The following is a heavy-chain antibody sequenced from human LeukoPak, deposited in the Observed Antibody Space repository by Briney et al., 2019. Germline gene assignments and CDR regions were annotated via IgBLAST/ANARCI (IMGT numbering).Heavy chain of an antibody. CDR1: GFTFSGSA. D-gene: IGHD5-18*01. CDR2: IRSKANSYAT. J-gene: IGHJ4*02. CDR3: TPTSTAMVTNFYY. Sequence: PGGSLRLSCAASGFTFSGSAMHWVRQASGKGLEWVGRIRSKANSYATAYAASVKGRFTISRDDSKNTAYLQMNSLKTEDTAAYYCTPTSTAMVTNFYYWGQGTLVTVSS. V-gene: IGHV3-73*01.